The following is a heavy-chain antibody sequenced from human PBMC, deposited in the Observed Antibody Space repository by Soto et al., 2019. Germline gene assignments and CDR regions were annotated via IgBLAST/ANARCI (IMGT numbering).Heavy chain of an antibody. J-gene: IGHJ3*02. CDR2: VYYSGST. V-gene: IGHV4-59*01. Sequence: WTWIRQPPGKRLEWIGYVYYSGSTNYNPSLKSRVTISVDMSKNQFSLKLSSVTAADTAVYYCARDTVTTSDDAFDIWGQGQWSPSLQ. D-gene: IGHD4-17*01. CDR3: ARDTVTTSDDAFDI.